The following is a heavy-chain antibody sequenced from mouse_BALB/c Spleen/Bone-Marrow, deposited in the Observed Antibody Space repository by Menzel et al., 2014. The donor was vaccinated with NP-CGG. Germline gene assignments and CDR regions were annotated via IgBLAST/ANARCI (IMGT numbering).Heavy chain of an antibody. Sequence: EVMLVESGAELVKPGASVKLSCTASGFNIKDTYMHWVKQRPEQGLEWIGRMDPANGNTKYDPKFQGKATITADTSSNTAYLQLSSLTSEDTAVYYCAYGSSYDYFDYWGQGTTLTVSS. D-gene: IGHD1-1*01. CDR2: MDPANGNT. CDR3: AYGSSYDYFDY. V-gene: IGHV14-3*02. CDR1: GFNIKDTY. J-gene: IGHJ2*01.